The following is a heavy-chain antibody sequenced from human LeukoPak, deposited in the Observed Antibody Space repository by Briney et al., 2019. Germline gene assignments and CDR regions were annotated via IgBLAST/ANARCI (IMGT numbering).Heavy chain of an antibody. Sequence: ASVKVSCKASGYTFTSYGISWVRQAPGQGLEWTGWISAYNGNTNYAQKLQGRVTMTTDTSTSTAYMELRSLRSDDTAVYYCARTHRSTSRSPLPDYWGQGTLVTVSS. CDR1: GYTFTSYG. D-gene: IGHD2-2*01. CDR3: ARTHRSTSRSPLPDY. CDR2: ISAYNGNT. J-gene: IGHJ4*02. V-gene: IGHV1-18*04.